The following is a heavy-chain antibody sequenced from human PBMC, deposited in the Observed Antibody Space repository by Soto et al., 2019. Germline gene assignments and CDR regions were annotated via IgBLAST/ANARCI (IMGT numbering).Heavy chain of an antibody. CDR1: GDSIGSSNW. CDR2: IYHSGAT. J-gene: IGHJ5*02. V-gene: IGHV4-4*02. CDR3: ARVPGP. Sequence: PSETLSLTCAVSGDSIGSSNWWSWVRQPPGKGLEWIGEIYHSGATNYSPSPKSRVTISLDMSNNQFSLKLSSVTTADTAVYYCARVPGPWGQGTLVTVS. D-gene: IGHD3-10*01.